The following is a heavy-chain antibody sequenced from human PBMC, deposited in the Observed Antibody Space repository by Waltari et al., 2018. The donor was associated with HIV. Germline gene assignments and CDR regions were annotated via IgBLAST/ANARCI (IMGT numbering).Heavy chain of an antibody. CDR3: AGETKANIVATSTAFDF. CDR2: INPNGVDT. CDR1: GYTFTDSL. J-gene: IGHJ4*02. D-gene: IGHD5-12*01. V-gene: IGHV1-2*02. Sequence: QVQLIQSGAEVKKPGASVKVSCKASGYTFTDSLIHWVRQAPGQGLEWMGVINPNGVDTIYAQTLQGRVTMARDTSVTTAYIDLSSLGSDDTAIYYCAGETKANIVATSTAFDFWGQGTVVTVSS.